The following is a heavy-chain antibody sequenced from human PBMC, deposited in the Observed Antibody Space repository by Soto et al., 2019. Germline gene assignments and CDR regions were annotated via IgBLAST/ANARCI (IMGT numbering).Heavy chain of an antibody. CDR3: ARALLSHSYDSGGYDSYFHVMDV. Sequence: SVKVSCKASGGTFSSLDINWVRQAPGQGLEWMGGIIPISETTNYAQIFQGRVSIVADKSTSTAYMELSRLRSEDTAVYYCARALLSHSYDSGGYDSYFHVMDVWGQGTPVTVSS. CDR1: GGTFSSLD. CDR2: IIPISETT. V-gene: IGHV1-69*06. D-gene: IGHD3-22*01. J-gene: IGHJ6*02.